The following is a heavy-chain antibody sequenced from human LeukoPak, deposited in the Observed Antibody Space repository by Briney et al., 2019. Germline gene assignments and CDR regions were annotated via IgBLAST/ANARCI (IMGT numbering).Heavy chain of an antibody. J-gene: IGHJ6*03. D-gene: IGHD2-2*01. CDR2: IYYSGST. Sequence: SETLSLTCTVSGGSISSYYWSWIRQPPGKGLEWIGCIYYSGSTNYNPSLKSRVTISVDTSKNQFSLKLSSVTAADTAVYYCARVTSQPYYYYMDVWGKGTTVTISS. V-gene: IGHV4-59*01. CDR1: GGSISSYY. CDR3: ARVTSQPYYYYMDV.